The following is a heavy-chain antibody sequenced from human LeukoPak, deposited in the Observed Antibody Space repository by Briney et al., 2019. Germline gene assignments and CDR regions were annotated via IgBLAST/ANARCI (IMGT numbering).Heavy chain of an antibody. D-gene: IGHD3-9*01. CDR3: AREGFDSYYYYYGMDV. CDR1: GGSISSYY. CDR2: IYYSGST. J-gene: IGHJ6*02. V-gene: IGHV4-59*01. Sequence: SETLSLTCTVSGGSISSYYWSWIRQPPGKGLEWIGYIYYSGSTNYNPSLKRRVTISVDTPKTQFSLKLSSVTAADTAVYYCAREGFDSYYYYYGMDVWGQGTTVTVSS.